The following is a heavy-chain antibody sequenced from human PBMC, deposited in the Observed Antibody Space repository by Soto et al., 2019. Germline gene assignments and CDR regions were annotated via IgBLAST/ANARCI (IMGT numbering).Heavy chain of an antibody. CDR2: ISGSDGST. Sequence: GGSLRLSGVASGFRFSSYAMSCVRQAPGEGLEWVSVISGSDGSTYYADFVKGRFTISRDDSRNTLYLQMHSLRAEDTAVYYCARDRERDAWDEDYWGQGTLVTVSS. J-gene: IGHJ4*02. CDR1: GFRFSSYA. V-gene: IGHV3-23*01. CDR3: ARDRERDAWDEDY. D-gene: IGHD1-26*01.